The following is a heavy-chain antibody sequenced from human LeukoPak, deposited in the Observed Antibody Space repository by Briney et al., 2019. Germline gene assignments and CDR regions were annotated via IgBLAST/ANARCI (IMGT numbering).Heavy chain of an antibody. CDR1: GGSISSYY. Sequence: SETLSLTCTVSGGSISSYYWSWIRQPPGKGLEWIGYIYYSGSTNYNPSLKSRVTISVDTSKNQFSLKLSSVTAADTAVYYCARQYYYDSSGYSLAPVDYWGQGTLVTVSS. J-gene: IGHJ4*02. V-gene: IGHV4-59*01. CDR3: ARQYYYDSSGYSLAPVDY. CDR2: IYYSGST. D-gene: IGHD3-22*01.